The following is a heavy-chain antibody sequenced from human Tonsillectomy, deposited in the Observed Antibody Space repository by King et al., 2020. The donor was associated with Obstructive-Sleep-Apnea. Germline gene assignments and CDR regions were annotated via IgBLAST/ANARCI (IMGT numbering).Heavy chain of an antibody. CDR3: AREVHGGFDY. D-gene: IGHD3-10*01. Sequence: VQLVESGGGVVQPGRSLRLSCAASGGTFSSFAMHWVRQAPGKGLEWGGIISYGGNNKFNADSVKGRFSIFRDNSRNTLHLQMNSLRPEDTAVYYCAREVHGGFDYWGQGTLVTVSS. J-gene: IGHJ4*02. CDR2: ISYGGNNK. V-gene: IGHV3-30-3*01. CDR1: GGTFSSFA.